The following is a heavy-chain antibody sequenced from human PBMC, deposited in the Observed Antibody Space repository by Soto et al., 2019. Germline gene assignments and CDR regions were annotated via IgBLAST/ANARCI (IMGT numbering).Heavy chain of an antibody. J-gene: IGHJ6*03. Sequence: QVQLVQSGAEVKKPGSSVKVSCKASGGTFSSYTISWVRQAPGQGLEWMGRIIPILGIANYAQKFQGRVTITADKSTSTAYMELSSPRSEDTAVYYCARGGYCSGGSCYRDYYYYYTDVWGKGTTVTVSS. V-gene: IGHV1-69*02. CDR2: IIPILGIA. CDR1: GGTFSSYT. D-gene: IGHD2-15*01. CDR3: ARGGYCSGGSCYRDYYYYYTDV.